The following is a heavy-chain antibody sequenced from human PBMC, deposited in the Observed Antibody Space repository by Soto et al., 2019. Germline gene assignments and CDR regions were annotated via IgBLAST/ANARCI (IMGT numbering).Heavy chain of an antibody. CDR3: ARQYQVDPYYYYGMDV. Sequence: GESLKISCKGSGYSFTSYWIGWVRQMPGKGLEWMGIIYPGDSDTRYSPSFQGQVTISADKSISTAYLQWSSLKASDTAMYYCARQYQVDPYYYYGMDVWGQGTTVTVSS. D-gene: IGHD2-2*01. J-gene: IGHJ6*02. CDR2: IYPGDSDT. CDR1: GYSFTSYW. V-gene: IGHV5-51*01.